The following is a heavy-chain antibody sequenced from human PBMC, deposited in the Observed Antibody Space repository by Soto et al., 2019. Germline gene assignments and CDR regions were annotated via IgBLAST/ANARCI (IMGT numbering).Heavy chain of an antibody. CDR1: GYTFTSYD. D-gene: IGHD3-22*01. J-gene: IGHJ3*02. Sequence: QVQLVQSGAEVKKPGASVKVSCKTSGYTFTSYDINWVRQATGQGLEWMGWMNPYSANTAYAQKFQGRVTIIRKTYINTAYMELSSLRSEDTAVYCCASVRSSGSLDIWGQGTMFRLSS. CDR2: MNPYSANT. CDR3: ASVRSSGSLDI. V-gene: IGHV1-8*01.